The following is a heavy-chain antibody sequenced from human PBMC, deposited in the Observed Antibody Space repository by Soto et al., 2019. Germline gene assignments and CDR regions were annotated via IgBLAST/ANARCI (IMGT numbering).Heavy chain of an antibody. V-gene: IGHV1-3*04. D-gene: IGHD1-7*01. CDR3: ARNVNYFDP. CDR1: GYTFTRYA. CDR2: INTGNGNS. Sequence: QVQLVQSGPEVKKPGASVKVSCKASGYTFTRYAMHWGRKAPGQGLEWMGWINTGNGNSHYSQKFQGRVTFTRGTSATTAYMELHRLRPEDTAIYICARNVNYFDPWGQGTLFTVSS. J-gene: IGHJ5*02.